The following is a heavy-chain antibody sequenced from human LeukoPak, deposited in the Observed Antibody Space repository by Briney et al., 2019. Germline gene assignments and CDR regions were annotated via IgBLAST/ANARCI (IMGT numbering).Heavy chain of an antibody. V-gene: IGHV3-21*01. D-gene: IGHD5-18*01. CDR1: GFTFSSYS. Sequence: PGGSLRLSCTASGFTFSSYSMHWVRQAPGKGLEWVSSITSSSTYTYYADSLKGRFTISRDNAKNTLYLQMNSLRADDSGVYYCATGHSYGYDYWGQGVLVTVSS. CDR3: ATGHSYGYDY. J-gene: IGHJ4*02. CDR2: ITSSSTYT.